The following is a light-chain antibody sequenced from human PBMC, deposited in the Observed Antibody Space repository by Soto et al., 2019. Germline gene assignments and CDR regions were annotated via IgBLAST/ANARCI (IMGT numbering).Light chain of an antibody. CDR3: QQYNNWPPSII. Sequence: EIVLTQSPVTLYLSPGERATLSCRASQSVSSNLAWYQQRPGQAPRLLIYGASTRATDTPVRFRGSGSGTEFTLTISSLQSEDFAVYYCQQYNNWPPSIIFGQGTRLEIK. CDR1: QSVSSN. J-gene: IGKJ5*01. CDR2: GAS. V-gene: IGKV3-15*01.